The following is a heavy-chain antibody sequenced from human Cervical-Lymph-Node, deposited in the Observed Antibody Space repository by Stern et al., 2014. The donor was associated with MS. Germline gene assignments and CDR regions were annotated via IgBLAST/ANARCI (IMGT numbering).Heavy chain of an antibody. D-gene: IGHD5-12*01. CDR2: IFPRDSNT. Sequence: VQLVESGAEVKKPGESLKISCEASGYLFDDYWIGWVRQMSGRGLELVAIIFPRDSNTRYSPSVQGQVTISADNSITPAYLQCSSRKASAPAIFYCARSPATPSGYDRFDYWGQGALVTVSS. J-gene: IGHJ4*02. CDR3: ARSPATPSGYDRFDY. CDR1: GYLFDDYW. V-gene: IGHV5-51*03.